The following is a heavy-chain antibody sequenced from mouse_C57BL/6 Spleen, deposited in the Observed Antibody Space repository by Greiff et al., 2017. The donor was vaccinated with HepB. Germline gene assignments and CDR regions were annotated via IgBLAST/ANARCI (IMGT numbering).Heavy chain of an antibody. CDR3: ARIIYYGSSYFDY. Sequence: EVQLQQSGPELVKPGASVKISCKASGYTFTDYYMNWVKQSHGKSLEWIGDINPNNGGTSYNQKFKGKATLTVDKSSSTAYMELRSLTSEDSAVYYCARIIYYGSSYFDYWGQGTTLTVSS. J-gene: IGHJ2*01. V-gene: IGHV1-26*01. CDR2: INPNNGGT. D-gene: IGHD1-1*01. CDR1: GYTFTDYY.